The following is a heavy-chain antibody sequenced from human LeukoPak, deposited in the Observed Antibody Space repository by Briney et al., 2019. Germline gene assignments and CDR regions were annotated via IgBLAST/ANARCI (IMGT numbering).Heavy chain of an antibody. J-gene: IGHJ4*02. CDR2: IRSDGSNK. V-gene: IGHV3-30*02. D-gene: IGHD7-27*01. CDR1: GFTFGSYG. Sequence: GGSLRLSCAASGFTFGSYGMHWVRQAPGKGLEWVTFIRSDGSNKYYADSVKGRFTISRDNSKNTLYLQMNSLRAEDTAVYYCAKVLGISFAPWDYWGQGTLVTVSS. CDR3: AKVLGISFAPWDY.